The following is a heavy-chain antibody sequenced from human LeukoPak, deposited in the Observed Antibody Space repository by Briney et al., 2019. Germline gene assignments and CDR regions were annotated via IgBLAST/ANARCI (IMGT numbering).Heavy chain of an antibody. J-gene: IGHJ3*02. CDR2: IHYSGST. CDR1: GGSISNGIYY. CDR3: ARGRGQLYDFWSGYYQNDAFDI. Sequence: SETLSLTCSVSGGSISNGIYYWGWIRQPPGKGLEWIGSIHYSGSTYYNPSLKSRVIISVDTSKNQFSLKLSSVTAADTAVYYCARGRGQLYDFWSGYYQNDAFDIWGQGTMVTVSS. D-gene: IGHD3-3*01. V-gene: IGHV4-39*07.